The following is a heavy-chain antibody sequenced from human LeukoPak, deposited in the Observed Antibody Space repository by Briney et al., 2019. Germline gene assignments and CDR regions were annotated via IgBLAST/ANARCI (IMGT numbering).Heavy chain of an antibody. Sequence: SETLSLTCTVSGGSIRSYYWGWIRQPPGKGLEWIGYIHYSESTKYNPSLKSRVTMSVDTSKNQFSLKLSSVTAADTAVYYCARAQRGYSFVFDLWGLGTLATVSS. D-gene: IGHD5-18*01. CDR2: IHYSEST. CDR3: ARAQRGYSFVFDL. CDR1: GGSIRSYY. V-gene: IGHV4-59*08. J-gene: IGHJ4*02.